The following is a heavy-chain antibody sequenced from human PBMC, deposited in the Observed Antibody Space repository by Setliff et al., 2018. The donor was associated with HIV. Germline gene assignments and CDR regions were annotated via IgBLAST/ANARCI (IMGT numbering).Heavy chain of an antibody. J-gene: IGHJ6*02. CDR2: IYYSGST. V-gene: IGHV4-28*01. CDR1: GGSISTSNW. Sequence: PSETLSLTCTVSGGSISTSNWWGWIRQTPGKGLEWIGYIYYSGSTNYNPSLKSRVTMSLDTSKNQFSLKLSSVTAADTAVYYCARNKYNWNYYYYYGMDVWGQGTTVTVSS. CDR3: ARNKYNWNYYYYYGMDV. D-gene: IGHD1-7*01.